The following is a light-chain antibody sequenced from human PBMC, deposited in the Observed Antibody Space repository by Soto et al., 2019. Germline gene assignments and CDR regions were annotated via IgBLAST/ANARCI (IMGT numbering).Light chain of an antibody. J-gene: IGKJ2*01. Sequence: EVVLTQSPGTLSLSPEERATLSCRTSQTVSSSYYLAWYQQKPGQAPRLLIYGASNRASGVPDRFSSGWSGTDFTLTISRLEPEDFAVYYCQQYVTSPPGYTFGQGTELRIK. CDR2: GAS. CDR3: QQYVTSPPGYT. V-gene: IGKV3-20*01. CDR1: QTVSSSYY.